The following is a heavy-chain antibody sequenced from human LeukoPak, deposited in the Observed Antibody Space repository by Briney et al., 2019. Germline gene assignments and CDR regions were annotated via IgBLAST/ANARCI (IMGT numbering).Heavy chain of an antibody. D-gene: IGHD4-23*01. J-gene: IGHJ4*02. V-gene: IGHV3-23*01. CDR3: AKGGNYGGTLTFDY. CDR2: ITGGGGGT. Sequence: PGGSLRLSCAASGFAFSSYAMSWVRHPSGKGLEWVSSITGGGGGTYYADSAKGRFTISRDNSKNTLFLQMSSLRAEDTAIYYCAKGGNYGGTLTFDYWGQGTLVTVSS. CDR1: GFAFSSYA.